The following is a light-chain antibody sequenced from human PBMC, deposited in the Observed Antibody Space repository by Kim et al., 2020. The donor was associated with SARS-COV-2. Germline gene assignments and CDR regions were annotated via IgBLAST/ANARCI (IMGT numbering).Light chain of an antibody. CDR1: QSIGSK. Sequence: SVTPKEKFTIPCPASQSIGSKLQWYQQKPGQSPKLLITFASQSFSGVPSRFSGSGTGTHFTLTINSLEAEDAAVYYCHQTANLPLTFGGGTKLEI. J-gene: IGKJ4*01. CDR2: FAS. CDR3: HQTANLPLT. V-gene: IGKV6-21*01.